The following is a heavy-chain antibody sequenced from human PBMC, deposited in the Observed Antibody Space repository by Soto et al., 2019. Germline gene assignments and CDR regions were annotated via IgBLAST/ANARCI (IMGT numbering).Heavy chain of an antibody. CDR2: ISWNSGSI. Sequence: EVQLVESGGGLVQPGRSLRLSCAASGFTFDDYAMHWVRQAPGKGLEWVSGISWNSGSIGYADSVKGRFTISRDNAKNSLYLQMNSLRAEDTALYYCAKDLRGGQLVGGYYYYYGMDVWGQGTTVTVSS. CDR1: GFTFDDYA. D-gene: IGHD6-6*01. J-gene: IGHJ6*02. CDR3: AKDLRGGQLVGGYYYYYGMDV. V-gene: IGHV3-9*01.